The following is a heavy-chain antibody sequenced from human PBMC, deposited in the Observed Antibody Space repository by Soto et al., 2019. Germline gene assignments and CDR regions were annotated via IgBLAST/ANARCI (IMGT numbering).Heavy chain of an antibody. Sequence: QVQLQESGPGLVKPSQTLSLTCTVSCGSISRGVYYWSWIRQHPGKGLECSGYIYYSGSTYYNPSLKSRVTISVDTSKNRFSLKLSSVTAADTAVYYCARGIDYGDYAEYFQHWGQGTLVTVSS. D-gene: IGHD4-17*01. CDR3: ARGIDYGDYAEYFQH. V-gene: IGHV4-31*03. CDR1: CGSISRGVYY. CDR2: IYYSGST. J-gene: IGHJ1*01.